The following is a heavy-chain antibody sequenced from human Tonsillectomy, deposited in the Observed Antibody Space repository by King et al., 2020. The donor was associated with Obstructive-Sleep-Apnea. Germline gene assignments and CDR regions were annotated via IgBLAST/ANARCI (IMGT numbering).Heavy chain of an antibody. CDR3: ARDRVFAKGTENGPMAQ. J-gene: IGHJ4*02. CDR1: GLTFSRYG. CDR2: IWFDGSEE. V-gene: IGHV3-33*01. D-gene: IGHD2-8*01. Sequence: HVQLVESGGGVVQPGSSLRLSCAASGLTFSRYGMHWVRQAPGKGLEWVAVIWFDGSEEYYADIVKGRFTISRDNSKNTLYLQMNSLRAEDTAVYYCARDRVFAKGTENGPMAQWGQGTLVTVSS.